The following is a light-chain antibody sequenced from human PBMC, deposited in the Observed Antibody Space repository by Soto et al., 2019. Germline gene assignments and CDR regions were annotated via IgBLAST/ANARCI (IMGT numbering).Light chain of an antibody. V-gene: IGKV1D-12*01. CDR2: AAS. CDR1: QGISSW. CDR3: QQLNSFPLP. Sequence: DIQMTQTPSSVSASVGDRVTITCRASQGISSWLAWYQRKPGRAPKLLIYAASRLQAGVPLRFSGSGSGTDFTLTISDPQPEDFATYYCQQLNSFPLPFGQGRRLEI. J-gene: IGKJ5*01.